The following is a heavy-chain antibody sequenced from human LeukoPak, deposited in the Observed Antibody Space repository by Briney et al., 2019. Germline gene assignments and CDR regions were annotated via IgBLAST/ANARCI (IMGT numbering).Heavy chain of an antibody. D-gene: IGHD3-10*01. CDR3: ASPMVRGVIIAY. Sequence: GESLRLSCAASGVTFSSYWMSWVRQATGKGLESVGNIKQEGSEKYYVDSVKGRFTISTDNAKTSLYLQITSLTAEATAVYSCASPMVRGVIIAYWGQGTLVTPSS. CDR1: GVTFSSYW. V-gene: IGHV3-7*03. CDR2: IKQEGSEK. J-gene: IGHJ4*02.